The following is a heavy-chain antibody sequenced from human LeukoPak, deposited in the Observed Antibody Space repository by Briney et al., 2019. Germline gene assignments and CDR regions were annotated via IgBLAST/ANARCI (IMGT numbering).Heavy chain of an antibody. D-gene: IGHD6-19*01. CDR2: TYYRSKWYN. V-gene: IGHV6-1*01. CDR1: GDSVSSNSAA. Sequence: SQTLSLTCAISGDSVSSNSAAWNWIRQSPSRGLEWLGRTYYRSKWYNDYAVSVKSRITINPDTSKNQFSLQLNSVTPEDTAVYYCAREGGSGWYKGYYYYGMDVWGQGTTVTVSS. J-gene: IGHJ6*02. CDR3: AREGGSGWYKGYYYYGMDV.